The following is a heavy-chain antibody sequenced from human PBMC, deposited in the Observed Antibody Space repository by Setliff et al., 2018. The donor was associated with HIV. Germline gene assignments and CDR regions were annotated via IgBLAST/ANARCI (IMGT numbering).Heavy chain of an antibody. V-gene: IGHV1-3*01. Sequence: ASVKVSCKASGYTFSSYAIHWVRQAPGQRLEWMGWINVGKGNTKYSQDLQGRITITTDTSANTGYMELSSLRSDDTAVYFCARGALLAVFDFDHWGHGTLVTVSS. CDR1: GYTFSSYA. J-gene: IGHJ4*01. CDR2: INVGKGNT. D-gene: IGHD3-10*01. CDR3: ARGALLAVFDFDH.